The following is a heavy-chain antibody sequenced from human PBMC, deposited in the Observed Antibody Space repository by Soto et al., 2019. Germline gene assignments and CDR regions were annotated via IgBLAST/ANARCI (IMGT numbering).Heavy chain of an antibody. D-gene: IGHD2-15*01. CDR2: IYYSGST. V-gene: IGHV4-59*01. CDR1: GGSISSYY. J-gene: IGHJ5*02. Sequence: QVQLQESGPGLVKPSETLSLTCTVSGGSISSYYWSWIRQPPGKGLEWIGYIYYSGSTNYNPSLKIRVTITVDTSKNQFSLKRCSVTAAGTAVYYCAGDRRYCSGGSCYSLDWFDPWGQGTLVTVSS. CDR3: AGDRRYCSGGSCYSLDWFDP.